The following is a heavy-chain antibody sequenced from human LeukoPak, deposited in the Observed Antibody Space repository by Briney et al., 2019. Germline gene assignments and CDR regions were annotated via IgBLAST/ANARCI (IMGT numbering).Heavy chain of an antibody. D-gene: IGHD6-19*01. V-gene: IGHV3-30-3*01. J-gene: IGHJ4*02. Sequence: PGRSLRLSCAASGFTFSSYAIHWVRQAPGKGLEWVAVISYDGSNEYYADSVKGRFTISRDNSKNTLYLQMNSLRAEDTAVYYCARVGAVAGYDYWGQGTLVTVSS. CDR2: ISYDGSNE. CDR3: ARVGAVAGYDY. CDR1: GFTFSSYA.